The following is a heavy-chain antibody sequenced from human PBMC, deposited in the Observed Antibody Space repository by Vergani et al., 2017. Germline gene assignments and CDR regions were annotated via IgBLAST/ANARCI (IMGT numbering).Heavy chain of an antibody. J-gene: IGHJ3*02. CDR1: GFTFDTYW. Sequence: DVRLVESGGGLVQPGGSLRLSCVVSGFTFDTYWMTWVRQAPGKGLEWVSSISSSSSYIYYADAVKGRFTISRDNAKNSLYRQMNSLRAEDTAVYYCATDYGGVDAFDIWGQGTMVTVSS. V-gene: IGHV3-21*02. D-gene: IGHD4-23*01. CDR3: ATDYGGVDAFDI. CDR2: ISSSSSYI.